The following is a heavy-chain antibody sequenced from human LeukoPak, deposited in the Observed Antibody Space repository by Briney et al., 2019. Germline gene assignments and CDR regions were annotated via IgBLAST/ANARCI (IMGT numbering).Heavy chain of an antibody. J-gene: IGHJ3*01. D-gene: IGHD3-22*01. CDR3: AREQGGYDSPGGNAFDF. Sequence: ASVKVSCKASGYTFTGYYMHWVRQAPGQGLEWMGWINPNSGGTNYAQKFQGRVTMTRDTSVSTAYMELSRLRSDDTAVYYCAREQGGYDSPGGNAFDFWGKGTVVPVSS. V-gene: IGHV1-2*02. CDR2: INPNSGGT. CDR1: GYTFTGYY.